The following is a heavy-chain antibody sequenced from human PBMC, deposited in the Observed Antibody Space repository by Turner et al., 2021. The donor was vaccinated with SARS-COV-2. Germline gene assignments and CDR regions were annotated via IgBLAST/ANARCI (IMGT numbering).Heavy chain of an antibody. Sequence: EVQLVEYGGGLVQPGGSLRLSCAASGFTVSSNYMSWVRQAPGKGLECVSCIYSGGSTYYADSVKGRCTISRHNSKNTLYLQMNSLRAEDTAVYYCARETWWRDPDYWGQGTLVTVSS. V-gene: IGHV3-53*04. CDR1: GFTVSSNY. CDR2: IYSGGST. D-gene: IGHD2-8*02. CDR3: ARETWWRDPDY. J-gene: IGHJ4*02.